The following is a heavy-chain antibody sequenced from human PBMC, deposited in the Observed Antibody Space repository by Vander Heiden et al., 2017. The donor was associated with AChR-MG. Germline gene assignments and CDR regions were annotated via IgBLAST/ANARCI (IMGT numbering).Heavy chain of an antibody. V-gene: IGHV1-69*01. J-gene: IGHJ6*02. CDR2: IIPIFGTA. D-gene: IGHD2-2*03. CDR3: ASPTPKTQQGWIKRDYYYYYGMDV. Sequence: QVQLVQSGAEVKKPGSSVKVSCKASGGTFSSYAISWVRQAPGQGLEWMGGIIPIFGTANYAQKFQGRVTITADESTSTAYMELSSLRSEDTAVYYCASPTPKTQQGWIKRDYYYYYGMDVWGQGTTVTVSS. CDR1: GGTFSSYA.